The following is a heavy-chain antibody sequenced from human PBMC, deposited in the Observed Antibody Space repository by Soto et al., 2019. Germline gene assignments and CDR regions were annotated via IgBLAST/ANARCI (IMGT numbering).Heavy chain of an antibody. CDR3: ASAGGVVVVAAQSEHYYYGMDV. D-gene: IGHD2-15*01. V-gene: IGHV1-69*13. J-gene: IGHJ6*02. Sequence: SVKACSKESGGTLSCYSLSWVRHETGQGLDWMGGIIPIFGTANYAQKFQGRVTITADESTSTAYMELSSLRSEDTAVYYCASAGGVVVVAAQSEHYYYGMDVWGQATTVTVSS. CDR1: GGTLSCYS. CDR2: IIPIFGTA.